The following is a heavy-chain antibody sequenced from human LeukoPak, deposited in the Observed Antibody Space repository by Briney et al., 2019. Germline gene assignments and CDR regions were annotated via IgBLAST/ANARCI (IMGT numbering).Heavy chain of an antibody. Sequence: PGGSLRLSCAASGFTFSSHSMNWVRQAPGKGLEWVSSISSSSSYIYYADSVKGRFTISRDNAKNSLYLQMNSLRAEDTAVYYCARAAPTRTLIGSGADYWGQGTLVTVSS. CDR2: ISSSSSYI. D-gene: IGHD3-22*01. J-gene: IGHJ4*02. CDR1: GFTFSSHS. V-gene: IGHV3-21*01. CDR3: ARAAPTRTLIGSGADY.